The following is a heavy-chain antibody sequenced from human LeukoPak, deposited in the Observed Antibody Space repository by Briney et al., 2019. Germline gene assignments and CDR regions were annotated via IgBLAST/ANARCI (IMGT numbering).Heavy chain of an antibody. CDR3: ASASTYSSSWEGGFDY. CDR2: IYYSGIT. CDR1: GGCISNFY. D-gene: IGHD6-13*01. J-gene: IGHJ4*02. Sequence: SETLSLTCTVSGGCISNFYWSWVRQPPGKGLEGIGYIYYSGITNYNPSLKTRVTISVDTSKNQFSLKLTSVTAADTAVYYCASASTYSSSWEGGFDYWGQGTLVTVSS. V-gene: IGHV4-59*01.